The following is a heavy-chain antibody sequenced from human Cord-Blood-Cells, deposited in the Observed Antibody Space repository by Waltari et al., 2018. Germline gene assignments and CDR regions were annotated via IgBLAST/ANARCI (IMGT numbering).Heavy chain of an antibody. J-gene: IGHJ6*02. D-gene: IGHD2-15*01. CDR3: ARLRGYCSGGSCYSYYYYGMDV. CDR1: GGSFSGYY. CDR2: INHSGST. Sequence: QVQLQQWGAGLLKPSETLSLTCAVYGGSFSGYYWSWIRQPPGKGLEWIGEINHSGSTNYNPSLKSRVTISVDTSKNQFSLKLSSVTAVDTAVYYCARLRGYCSGGSCYSYYYYGMDVWGQGTTVTVSS. V-gene: IGHV4-34*01.